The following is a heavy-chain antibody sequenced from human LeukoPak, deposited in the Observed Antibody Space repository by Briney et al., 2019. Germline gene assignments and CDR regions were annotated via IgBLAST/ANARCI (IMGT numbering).Heavy chain of an antibody. D-gene: IGHD2-21*02. V-gene: IGHV4-34*01. J-gene: IGHJ6*02. CDR2: INHSGST. CDR1: GGSFSGYY. CDR3: ARSTEHIVVVTAMKGPYGMDV. Sequence: SETLSLTCAVYGGSFSGYYWSWIRRPPGKGLEWIGEINHSGSTNYNPSLKSRVTISVDTSKNQFSLKLSSVTAADTAVYYCARSTEHIVVVTAMKGPYGMDVWGQGTTVTVSS.